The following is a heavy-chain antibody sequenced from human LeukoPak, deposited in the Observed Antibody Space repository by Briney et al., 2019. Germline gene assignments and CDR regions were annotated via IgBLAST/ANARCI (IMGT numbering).Heavy chain of an antibody. V-gene: IGHV3-13*01. D-gene: IGHD3-10*01. J-gene: IGHJ4*01. CDR3: ARTHGGDYFDY. Sequence: GGSLRLSCAASGFTFSDYDMHWVRQAPGKGLEWVSVFGIAGDTYYAGSVKGRFTISRGTAKNSLYLQMNSLRAGDTAVYYCARTHGGDYFDYWGRGTLVTVSS. CDR2: FGIAGDT. CDR1: GFTFSDYD.